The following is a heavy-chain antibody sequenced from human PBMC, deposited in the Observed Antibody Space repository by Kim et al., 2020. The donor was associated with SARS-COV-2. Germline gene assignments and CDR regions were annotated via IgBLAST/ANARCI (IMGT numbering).Heavy chain of an antibody. CDR2: INAGNGNT. CDR3: ARPSSGWYEYWFDP. V-gene: IGHV1-3*01. CDR1: GYTFTSYA. Sequence: ASVKVSCKASGYTFTSYAMHWVRQAPGQRLEWMGWINAGNGNTKYSQKFQGRVTITRDTSASTAYMELSSLRSEDTAVYYCARPSSGWYEYWFDPWGQGTLVTVSS. J-gene: IGHJ5*02. D-gene: IGHD6-19*01.